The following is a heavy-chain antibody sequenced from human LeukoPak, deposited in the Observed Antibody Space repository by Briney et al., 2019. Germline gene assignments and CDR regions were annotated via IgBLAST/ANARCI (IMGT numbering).Heavy chain of an antibody. Sequence: GGSLRLSCAASGFTFTNYDMHWVRHATGKGLEWVSAIGIRGDTYDSGSVKGRFTISRENAENSLYLQMNSLRAEDTAVYYCARGGIRVSGIDEFDYWGQGTLVTVSS. CDR2: IGIRGDT. V-gene: IGHV3-13*01. CDR3: ARGGIRVSGIDEFDY. J-gene: IGHJ4*02. D-gene: IGHD6-19*01. CDR1: GFTFTNYD.